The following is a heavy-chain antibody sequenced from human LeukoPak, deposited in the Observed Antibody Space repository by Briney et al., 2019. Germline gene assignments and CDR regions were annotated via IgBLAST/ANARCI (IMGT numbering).Heavy chain of an antibody. V-gene: IGHV4-59*12. CDR3: ARAISLGALIYFDY. CDR1: GGSINGYY. D-gene: IGHD1-26*01. CDR2: IYYSGST. Sequence: SETLSLTCTVSGGSINGYYWTWIRQPPGKGLEWIGYIYYSGSTNYNPSLKSRVTISVDTSKNQFSLKLSSVTAADTAVYYCARAISLGALIYFDYWGQGTLVTVSS. J-gene: IGHJ4*02.